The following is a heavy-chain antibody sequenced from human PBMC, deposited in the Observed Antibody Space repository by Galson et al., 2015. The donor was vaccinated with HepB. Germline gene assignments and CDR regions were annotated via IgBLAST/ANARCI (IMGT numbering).Heavy chain of an antibody. V-gene: IGHV3-15*01. CDR1: GFTFSNAW. J-gene: IGHJ4*02. CDR3: TTPRVGDDYGDYEDFGDFDY. Sequence: SLRLSCAASGFTFSNAWMSWVRQAPGKGLEWVGRIKSKTDGGTTDYAAPVKGRFTISRDDSKNTLYLQMNSLKTEDTAVYYCTTPRVGDDYGDYEDFGDFDYWGQGTLVTVSS. CDR2: IKSKTDGGTT. D-gene: IGHD4-17*01.